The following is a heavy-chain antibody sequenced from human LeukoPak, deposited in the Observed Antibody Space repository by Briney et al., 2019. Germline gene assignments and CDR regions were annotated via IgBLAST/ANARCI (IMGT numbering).Heavy chain of an antibody. D-gene: IGHD3-22*01. CDR2: IYHSGST. CDR3: ARGRTGYDTVGYYYAGPFDI. J-gene: IGHJ3*02. Sequence: SETLSLTCTVSGGSISSGGYYWSWIRQPPGKGLEWIGYIYHSGSTDFNPSLKSRVTISVDKSKNQFSLRTTSVTAADTALYYCARGRTGYDTVGYYYAGPFDIWGQGTMVTVSS. V-gene: IGHV4-30-2*01. CDR1: GGSISSGGYY.